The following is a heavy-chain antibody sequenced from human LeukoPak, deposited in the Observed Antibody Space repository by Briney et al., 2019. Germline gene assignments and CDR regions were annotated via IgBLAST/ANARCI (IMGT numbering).Heavy chain of an antibody. CDR3: ARVGAATTRDS. Sequence: GGSLRLSCAASGFTLSSYWMHWVRRAPGKGLVWVSRINSDGSSTSYADSVKGRFTISRDTAKNTLYLQMNSLRAEDTAVYYCARVGAATTRDSWGQGTLVTVSS. V-gene: IGHV3-74*01. D-gene: IGHD1-26*01. CDR1: GFTLSSYW. CDR2: INSDGSST. J-gene: IGHJ4*02.